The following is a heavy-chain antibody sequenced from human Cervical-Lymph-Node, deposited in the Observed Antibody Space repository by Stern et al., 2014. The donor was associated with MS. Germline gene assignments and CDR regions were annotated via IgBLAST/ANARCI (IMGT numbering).Heavy chain of an antibody. Sequence: VQLVESGAEVKKPGSSVKVSCKASGGTFSNYAISWVRQAPGPGLEWMGWIIPTFGTANYAQKFQGSLTITADESTSATYMELSSLRSEDTAVYYCASLLGRIAVASVDYWGQGTLVTVSS. CDR1: GGTFSNYA. CDR3: ASLLGRIAVASVDY. V-gene: IGHV1-69*01. D-gene: IGHD6-19*01. J-gene: IGHJ4*02. CDR2: IIPTFGTA.